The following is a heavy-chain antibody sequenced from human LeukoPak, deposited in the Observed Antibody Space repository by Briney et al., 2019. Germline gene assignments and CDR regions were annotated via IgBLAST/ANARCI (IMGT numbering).Heavy chain of an antibody. CDR2: ISWDGGST. J-gene: IGHJ4*02. CDR3: ARKSSSWTTLDY. V-gene: IGHV3-43*01. D-gene: IGHD6-13*01. Sequence: SGGSLRLSCAASGFTFDDYTMHWVRQAPGKGLEWVSLISWDGGSTYYADSVKGRFTISRDNAKNSLYLQMNSLRAEDTALYYCARKSSSWTTLDYWGQGTLVTVSS. CDR1: GFTFDDYT.